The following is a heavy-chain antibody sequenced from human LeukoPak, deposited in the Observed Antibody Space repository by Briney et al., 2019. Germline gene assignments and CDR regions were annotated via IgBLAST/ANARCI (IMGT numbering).Heavy chain of an antibody. CDR1: GFTFSSYT. V-gene: IGHV3-30-3*02. CDR2: ISYDGSYK. J-gene: IGHJ4*02. CDR3: AKHNIDY. Sequence: GGSLRLSCAASGFTFSSYTIHWVRQAPGKGLEWVAIISYDGSYKYYTDSVMGRFTISRDNSKNTLYLQMNSLRAEDTAVYYCAKHNIDYWGQGTLVTVSS. D-gene: IGHD1-1*01.